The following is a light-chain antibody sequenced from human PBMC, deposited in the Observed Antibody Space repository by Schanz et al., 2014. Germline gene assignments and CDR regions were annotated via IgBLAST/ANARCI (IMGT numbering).Light chain of an antibody. J-gene: IGLJ1*01. CDR2: DNN. CDR3: GTWDSSLRDV. Sequence: QSALTQPPSVSAAPGQKVTISCSGSSSNIGNNYVSWYQQLPGTAPKLLIYDNNKRPSGIPDRFSGSKSGTSATLGITGLQTGDEADYYCGTWDSSLRDVFGTGTKLTVL. V-gene: IGLV1-51*01. CDR1: SSNIGNNY.